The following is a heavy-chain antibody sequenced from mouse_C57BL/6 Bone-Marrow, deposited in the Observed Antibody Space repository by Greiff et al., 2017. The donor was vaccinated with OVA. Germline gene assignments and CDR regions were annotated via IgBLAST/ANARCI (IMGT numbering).Heavy chain of an antibody. V-gene: IGHV8-12*01. Sequence: QVTLKESGPGILQSSQTLSLTCSFSGFSLSTSGMGVSWIRQPSGKGLEWLATIYWDDDKRYNPSLKSRLTISKDTSRNQVFLKITSVDTADTATYYCARKGLWYFDVWGTGTTVTVSS. D-gene: IGHD3-3*01. CDR2: IYWDDDK. CDR3: ARKGLWYFDV. J-gene: IGHJ1*03. CDR1: GFSLSTSGMG.